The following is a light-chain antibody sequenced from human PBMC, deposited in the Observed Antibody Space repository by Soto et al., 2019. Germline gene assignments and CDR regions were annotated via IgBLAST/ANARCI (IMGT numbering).Light chain of an antibody. V-gene: IGKV3-20*01. Sequence: ENVLTQSPGTLSLSPGERATLSCRASQSVSSSYLAWYQQKPGQAPRLLIYGASSRATGIPDRFSGSGSGTDFTLTISRLEPEDFAMYYCQQYTGPPTTFGQGTRLE. J-gene: IGKJ5*01. CDR2: GAS. CDR3: QQYTGPPTT. CDR1: QSVSSSY.